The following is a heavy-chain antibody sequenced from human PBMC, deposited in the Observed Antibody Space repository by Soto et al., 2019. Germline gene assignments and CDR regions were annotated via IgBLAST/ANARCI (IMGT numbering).Heavy chain of an antibody. CDR3: ARSPGGTAMVRRYYYYGMDV. D-gene: IGHD5-18*01. CDR1: GGTFSSYA. Sequence: QVQLVQSGAEVKKPGSSVKVSCKASGGTFSSYAISWVRQAPGQGLEWMGGIIPIFGTANYAQKFQGRVTITADESTSTAYMELSNLRSEDTAVYYCARSPGGTAMVRRYYYYGMDVWGQGTTVTVSS. V-gene: IGHV1-69*12. J-gene: IGHJ6*02. CDR2: IIPIFGTA.